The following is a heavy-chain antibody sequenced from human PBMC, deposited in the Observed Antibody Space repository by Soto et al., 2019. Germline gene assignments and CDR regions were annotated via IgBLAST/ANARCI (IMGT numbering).Heavy chain of an antibody. CDR3: ARLGDIVVVPAAPTDNWFDP. J-gene: IGHJ5*02. CDR1: GGSISSSSYY. D-gene: IGHD2-2*01. Sequence: SETLSLTGTVSGGSISSSSYYWGWSRQPPGKGLEWIGSIYYSGSTYYNPSLKSRVTISVDTSKNQFSLKLSSVTAADTAVYYCARLGDIVVVPAAPTDNWFDPWGQGTLVTVSS. CDR2: IYYSGST. V-gene: IGHV4-39*01.